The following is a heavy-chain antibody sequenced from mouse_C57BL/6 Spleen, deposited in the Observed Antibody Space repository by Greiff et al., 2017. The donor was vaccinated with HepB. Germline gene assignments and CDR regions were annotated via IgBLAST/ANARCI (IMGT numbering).Heavy chain of an antibody. CDR2: FHPNSGST. Sequence: VQLQESGAELVKPGASVKLSCKASGYTFTSYWMHWVKQRPGQGLEWIGMFHPNSGSTNYNEKFKSKATLTVDKSSSTAYMQLSSLTSEDSAVYYCARGYDYDYAMDDWGKGTSVTVSS. V-gene: IGHV1-64*01. CDR1: GYTFTSYW. D-gene: IGHD2-4*01. CDR3: ARGYDYDYAMDD. J-gene: IGHJ4*01.